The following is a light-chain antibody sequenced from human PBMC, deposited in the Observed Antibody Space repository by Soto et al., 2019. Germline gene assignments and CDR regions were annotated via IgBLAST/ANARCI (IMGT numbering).Light chain of an antibody. CDR2: ADY. Sequence: QSVLTQPPSASGTPGQRVTISCSGSSSNIGTNTVNWYRQLPGAAPKLLISADYHRSSGVPDRFSASKSGTSASLAISGLQSEDEAAYYCATWDDSLNGRVFGGGTKLTVL. CDR3: ATWDDSLNGRV. J-gene: IGLJ2*01. CDR1: SSNIGTNT. V-gene: IGLV1-44*01.